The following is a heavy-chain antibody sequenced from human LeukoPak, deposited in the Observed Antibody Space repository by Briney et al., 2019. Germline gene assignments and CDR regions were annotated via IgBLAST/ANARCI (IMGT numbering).Heavy chain of an antibody. CDR1: GYTFTSYG. CDR2: ISAYNGNT. V-gene: IGHV1-18*01. Sequence: VASVKVSCKASGYTFTSYGISWVRQAPGQGLEWMGWISAYNGNTNYAQKLQGRVTMTTDTSTSTAYMELRSLRSDDTAVYYCASDRQQLDVGFYYYYYGMDVWGQGTTVTVSS. J-gene: IGHJ6*02. D-gene: IGHD6-13*01. CDR3: ASDRQQLDVGFYYYYYGMDV.